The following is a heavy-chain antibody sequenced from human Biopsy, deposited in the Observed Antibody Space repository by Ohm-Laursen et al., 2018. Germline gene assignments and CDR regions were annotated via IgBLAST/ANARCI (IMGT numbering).Heavy chain of an antibody. CDR1: GFSVADNA. J-gene: IGHJ5*02. CDR3: AKGSEQLQDAGGVDA. Sequence: SLRLSCSASGFSVADNAMHWVRQVSGKGLEWVSFIGWDGANTYYGGSVRGRFTISRDNDKNALYLQMNSLRLEDSGFYYCAKGSEQLQDAGGVDAWGQGTLVTVSS. D-gene: IGHD1/OR15-1a*01. V-gene: IGHV3-43D*04. CDR2: IGWDGANT.